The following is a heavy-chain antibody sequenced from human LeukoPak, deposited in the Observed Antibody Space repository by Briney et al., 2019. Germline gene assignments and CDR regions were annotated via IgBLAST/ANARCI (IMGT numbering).Heavy chain of an antibody. D-gene: IGHD2-21*01. CDR3: ARDLPYCGGDCYSGYDAFDI. CDR2: IYYSGST. Sequence: SETLSLTCTVSGGSITDYYWSWIRQPPEKGLEWIGYIYYSGSTNYNPSLKSRVTISVDTSKNQFSLKLSSVTAADTAVYYCARDLPYCGGDCYSGYDAFDIWGQGTMVTVSS. J-gene: IGHJ3*02. CDR1: GGSITDYY. V-gene: IGHV4-59*01.